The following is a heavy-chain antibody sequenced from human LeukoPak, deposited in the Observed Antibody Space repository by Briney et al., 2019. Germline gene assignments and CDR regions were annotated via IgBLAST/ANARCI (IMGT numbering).Heavy chain of an antibody. Sequence: GASVKVSCKASGGTFSSYAISWVRQAPGQGLEWMGGIIPIFGTANYAQKFQGRVTITTDESTSTAYMELSSLRSEDTAVYYCARNSGDGYNYDYYYMDVWGKGTTVTVSS. CDR3: ARNSGDGYNYDYYYMDV. CDR1: GGTFSSYA. V-gene: IGHV1-69*05. CDR2: IIPIFGTA. D-gene: IGHD5-24*01. J-gene: IGHJ6*03.